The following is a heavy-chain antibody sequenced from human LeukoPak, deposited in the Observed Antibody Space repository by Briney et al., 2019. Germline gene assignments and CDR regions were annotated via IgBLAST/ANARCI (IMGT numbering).Heavy chain of an antibody. CDR2: IDHVGGT. V-gene: IGHV4-34*01. J-gene: IGHJ3*02. D-gene: IGHD2-2*01. Sequence: PSETLSLTCAVYGGSFSGHYWSWIRQPPEQGLEWIGEIDHVGGTSYNPSLKTRVIISLDTSKNQFSLKLDSVTAADTAVYYCARQADVGCSSASCYGHGAFDIWGPGTVVTVSS. CDR1: GGSFSGHY. CDR3: ARQADVGCSSASCYGHGAFDI.